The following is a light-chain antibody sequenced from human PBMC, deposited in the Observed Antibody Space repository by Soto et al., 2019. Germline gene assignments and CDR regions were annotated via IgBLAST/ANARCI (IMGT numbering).Light chain of an antibody. Sequence: QSALTQPASVSGSPGQSITMSCTGSNSDVGNYNLVSWYQQHPGKAPKLIIYEGSKRPSGVSRRFSGSKSGNTASLTISGLQAEDEADYYCAAWDDSLNGYVFGTGTKLTVL. CDR2: EGS. CDR1: NSDVGNYNL. V-gene: IGLV2-23*01. J-gene: IGLJ1*01. CDR3: AAWDDSLNGYV.